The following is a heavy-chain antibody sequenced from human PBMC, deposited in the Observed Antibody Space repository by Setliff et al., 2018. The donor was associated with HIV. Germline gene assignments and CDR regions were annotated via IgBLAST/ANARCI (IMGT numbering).Heavy chain of an antibody. V-gene: IGHV2-5*01. D-gene: IGHD2-15*01. CDR3: THTVVGEWWVTRPQPFDS. CDR2: VYGTNEM. J-gene: IGHJ4*02. CDR1: GFSLKTDAVA. Sequence: SGPTLVNPTATLTLTCTFSGFSLKTDAVALGWVRLSPRQSLELIGFVYGTNEMRYNPSLKNRITIVGHPSKKIVFLTMTYVDPMDTAIFYCTHTVVGEWWVTRPQPFDSWGPGILVTVSS.